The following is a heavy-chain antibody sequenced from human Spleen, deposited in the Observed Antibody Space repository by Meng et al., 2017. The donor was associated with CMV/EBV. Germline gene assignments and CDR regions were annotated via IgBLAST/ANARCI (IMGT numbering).Heavy chain of an antibody. CDR2: ISGSGSTI. J-gene: IGHJ4*02. Sequence: GESLKISCAASGLNFRDYYLTWIRQAPGKGLEWISYISGSGSTIYYADSMKGRFTVSRDNAKNSLYLQLNSLRAEDTAVYYCVRSSTRGYWGQGTLVTVSS. CDR3: VRSSTRGY. CDR1: GLNFRDYY. D-gene: IGHD4-11*01. V-gene: IGHV3-11*04.